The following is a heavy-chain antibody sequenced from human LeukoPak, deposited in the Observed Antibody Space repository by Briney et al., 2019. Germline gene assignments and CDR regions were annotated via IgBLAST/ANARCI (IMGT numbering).Heavy chain of an antibody. CDR1: GGSISSSSYY. Sequence: PSETLSRTCTVSGGSISSSSYYWGWIRQPPGKGLEWIGGIYYSGSTYYNPSLKSRVTISVDTSRNEFSLRLSSVTAADTALYFCARQSGSYGGILDNWGQGILGTVSS. J-gene: IGHJ4*02. D-gene: IGHD1-26*01. CDR2: IYYSGST. CDR3: ARQSGSYGGILDN. V-gene: IGHV4-39*01.